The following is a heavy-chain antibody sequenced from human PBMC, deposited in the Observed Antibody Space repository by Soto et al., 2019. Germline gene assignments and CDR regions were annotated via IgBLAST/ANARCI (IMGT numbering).Heavy chain of an antibody. D-gene: IGHD5-12*01. CDR2: ISYDGSNK. CDR3: ARVSVIREYSGYDPTPFDY. Sequence: PGGSLRLSCAASGFTFSSYAMHWVRQAPGKGLEWVAVISYDGSNKYYADSVKGRFTISRDNSKNTLYLQMNSLRAEDTAVYYCARVSVIREYSGYDPTPFDYWGQGTLVTVSS. V-gene: IGHV3-30-3*01. CDR1: GFTFSSYA. J-gene: IGHJ4*02.